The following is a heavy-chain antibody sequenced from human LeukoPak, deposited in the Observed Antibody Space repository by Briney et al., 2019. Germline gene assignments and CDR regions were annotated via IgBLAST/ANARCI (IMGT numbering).Heavy chain of an antibody. Sequence: NPSETLSLTCRVSGVSITSNYWSWIRQPPGKGLEWLGYTHHSGATSYNPSLKSRCTMSLDTSNNQFSLKLSSVTAADTAVYYCARSSGHSYGDFDYWGQGNLVTVSS. J-gene: IGHJ4*02. D-gene: IGHD5-18*01. V-gene: IGHV4-59*01. CDR3: ARSSGHSYGDFDY. CDR1: GVSITSNY. CDR2: THHSGAT.